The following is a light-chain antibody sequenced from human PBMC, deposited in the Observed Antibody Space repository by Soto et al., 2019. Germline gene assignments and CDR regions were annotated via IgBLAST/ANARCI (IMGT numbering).Light chain of an antibody. J-gene: IGLJ2*01. Sequence: QSALTQPRSVSGSHGQSVTISCTGTSSDVGGYTYVARYQQHPGKAPKLMIDDVSKRPSGVPDRFSVSTSGNTASLTISGLQAEDEDDYYCCSYAGSDTLVFGGGTQLTV. V-gene: IGLV2-11*01. CDR3: CSYAGSDTLV. CDR1: SSDVGGYTY. CDR2: DVS.